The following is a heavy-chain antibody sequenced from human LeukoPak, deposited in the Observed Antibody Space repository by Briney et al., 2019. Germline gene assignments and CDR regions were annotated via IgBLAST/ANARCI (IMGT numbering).Heavy chain of an antibody. Sequence: SETLSLTCTVSGGSISSHYWSWIRQPPGKGLEWIGYIYYSGSTNYNPSLKSRVTISVDTSRNQFSLKLSSVTGADSAVYYCARRTGYLNYYYYYYMDVWGNGTTVTVSS. CDR2: IYYSGST. J-gene: IGHJ6*03. D-gene: IGHD3/OR15-3a*01. CDR1: GGSISSHY. V-gene: IGHV4-59*11. CDR3: ARRTGYLNYYYYYYMDV.